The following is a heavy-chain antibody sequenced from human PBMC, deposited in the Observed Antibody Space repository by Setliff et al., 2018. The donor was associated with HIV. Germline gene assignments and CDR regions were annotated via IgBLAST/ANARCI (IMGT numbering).Heavy chain of an antibody. Sequence: PSETLSLTCTVSGGSISSGSYYWSWIRQPAGKGLEWIGRIYTSGSTNYNPSLKSRVTISVDTSKNQFSLKSRSVTAADTAVYYCARETYYYDNPQYYYYYTDVWGKGTTVTVSS. D-gene: IGHD3-22*01. CDR1: GGSISSGSYY. V-gene: IGHV4-61*02. CDR2: IYTSGST. CDR3: ARETYYYDNPQYYYYYTDV. J-gene: IGHJ6*03.